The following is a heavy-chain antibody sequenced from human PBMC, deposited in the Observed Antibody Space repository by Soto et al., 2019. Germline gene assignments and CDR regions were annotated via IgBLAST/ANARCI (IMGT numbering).Heavy chain of an antibody. CDR1: GFTFSSYG. J-gene: IGHJ4*02. D-gene: IGHD1-26*01. CDR3: AKDGQIVGATYFDY. V-gene: IGHV3-30*18. CDR2: ISYDGSNK. Sequence: GGSLRLSCAASGFTFSSYGMHWVRQAPRKGLEWVAVISYDGSNKYYADSVKGRFAISRDNSKNTLYLQMNSLRAEDTAVYYCAKDGQIVGATYFDYWGQGTLVTVSS.